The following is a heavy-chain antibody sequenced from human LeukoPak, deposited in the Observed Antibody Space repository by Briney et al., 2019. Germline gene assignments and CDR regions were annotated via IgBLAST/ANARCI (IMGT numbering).Heavy chain of an antibody. J-gene: IGHJ4*02. CDR2: INPNSGGT. CDR1: GYTFTGYY. D-gene: IGHD4/OR15-4a*01. V-gene: IGHV1-2*02. CDR3: ARVSLGGFRVLDRYFDY. Sequence: ASVKVSCKASGYTFTGYYIHWVRQAPGQGLEWMGWINPNSGGTRYAQKFQGRVTMTRDTSISTAYMELSRLRSDGTAVFYCARVSLGGFRVLDRYFDYWGQGTLVTVSS.